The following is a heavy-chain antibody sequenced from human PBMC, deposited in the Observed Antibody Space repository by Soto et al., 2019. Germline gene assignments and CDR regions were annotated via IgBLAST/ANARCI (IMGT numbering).Heavy chain of an antibody. CDR2: IYYSGST. CDR3: ARGDYYDSSGYRY. CDR1: GGSISSGDYY. V-gene: IGHV4-30-4*01. D-gene: IGHD3-22*01. Sequence: PSETLSLTCTVSGGSISSGDYYWSWIRQPPGKGLEWIGYIYYSGSTYYNPSLKSRVTISVDTSKNQFSLKLSSVTAADTAVYYCARGDYYDSSGYRYWGQGTLVTVSS. J-gene: IGHJ4*02.